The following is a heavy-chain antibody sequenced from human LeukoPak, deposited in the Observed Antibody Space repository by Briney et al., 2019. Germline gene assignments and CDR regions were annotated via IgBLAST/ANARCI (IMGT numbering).Heavy chain of an antibody. V-gene: IGHV4-39*01. CDR2: SYYSGST. CDR1: GGSISSSSYY. CDR3: ARQGWIQLWPFKADAFDI. D-gene: IGHD5-18*01. Sequence: SETLSLTCTVSGGSISSSSYYWGWIRQPPGKGLEWLGSSYYSGSTYYNPSLKRRVTISVDTSKNQFSLKLSSVTAADTAVYYCARQGWIQLWPFKADAFDIWGQGTMVTVSS. J-gene: IGHJ3*02.